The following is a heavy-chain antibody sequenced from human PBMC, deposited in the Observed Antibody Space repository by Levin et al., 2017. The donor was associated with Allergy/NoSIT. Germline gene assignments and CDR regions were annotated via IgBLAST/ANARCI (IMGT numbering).Heavy chain of an antibody. D-gene: IGHD3-3*01. CDR3: ARGDSRDYDFWSGFGMDV. Sequence: PSETLSLTCTVSGGSISSYYWSWIRQPPGKGLEWIGYIYYSGSTNYNPSLKSRVTISVDTSKNQFSLKLSSVTAADTAVYYCARGDSRDYDFWSGFGMDVWGQGTTVTVSS. CDR1: GGSISSYY. J-gene: IGHJ6*02. CDR2: IYYSGST. V-gene: IGHV4-59*01.